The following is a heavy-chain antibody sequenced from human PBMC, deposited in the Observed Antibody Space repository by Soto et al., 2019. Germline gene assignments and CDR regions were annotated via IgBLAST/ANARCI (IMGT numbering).Heavy chain of an antibody. CDR3: ARGNYIVATTIFDY. V-gene: IGHV4-34*01. CDR1: GGSFSGYY. J-gene: IGHJ4*02. Sequence: SETLSLTCAVYGGSFSGYYWSWIRQPPGKGLEWIGEINHSGSTNYNPSLKSRVTISVDTSKNQFSLKLSSVTAADTAVYYCARGNYIVATTIFDYWGQGTLVTVSS. D-gene: IGHD5-12*01. CDR2: INHSGST.